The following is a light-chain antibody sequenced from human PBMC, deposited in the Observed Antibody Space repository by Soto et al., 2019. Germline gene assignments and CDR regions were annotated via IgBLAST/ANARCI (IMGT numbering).Light chain of an antibody. Sequence: EIVLTQSPGTLSFSPGERATLTCRASQSVSSNYLAWYQQKPGQAPRLLIYGASSRATGIPDRFSGSGSGTEFTLTISRLEPEDFAVYYCQQYGNSPFTFGPGTKVGIK. CDR3: QQYGNSPFT. J-gene: IGKJ3*01. V-gene: IGKV3-20*01. CDR2: GAS. CDR1: QSVSSNY.